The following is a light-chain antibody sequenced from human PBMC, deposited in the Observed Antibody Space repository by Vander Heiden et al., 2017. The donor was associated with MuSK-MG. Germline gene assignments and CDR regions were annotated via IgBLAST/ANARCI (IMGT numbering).Light chain of an antibody. CDR3: QQSYSTPRT. CDR2: AAS. CDR1: QSISSH. Sequence: DIQMPQSPSSLSASVGDRVTITCRASQSISSHLNWYQQKPGKAPKLLIYAASSLQSGVPSRFSGDGSGTDFTLTVSSLQPEDCATYYCQQSYSTPRTFGQGTKVGIK. V-gene: IGKV1-39*01. J-gene: IGKJ1*01.